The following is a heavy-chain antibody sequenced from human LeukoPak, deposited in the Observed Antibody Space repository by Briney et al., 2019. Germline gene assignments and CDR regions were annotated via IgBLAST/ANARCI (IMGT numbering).Heavy chain of an antibody. CDR1: GGSFSGYY. V-gene: IGHV4-34*01. J-gene: IGHJ3*02. CDR3: ARGGYDFWSGYALDAFDI. Sequence: SETLSLTCAVYGGSFSGYYWSWIRQPPGKGLQWIGEINHSGSTNYNLSLKSRVTISVDTSKNQFSLKLSSVTAADTAVYYCARGGYDFWSGYALDAFDIWGQGTMVTVSS. D-gene: IGHD3-3*01. CDR2: INHSGST.